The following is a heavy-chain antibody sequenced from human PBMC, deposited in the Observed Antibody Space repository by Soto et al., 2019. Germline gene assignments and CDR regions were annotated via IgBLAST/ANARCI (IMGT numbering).Heavy chain of an antibody. J-gene: IGHJ5*02. CDR1: GGTFSSYA. V-gene: IGHV1-69*06. D-gene: IGHD6-13*01. Sequence: QVQLVQSGAEVKKPGSSVKVSCKASGGTFSSYAISWVRQAPGQGLEWMGGIIPIFGTANYAQKFQGRVTITADKYTSTAYMELSSLRSEDTAVYYCARAVKIAAAGTGSWFDPWGQGTLVTVSS. CDR3: ARAVKIAAAGTGSWFDP. CDR2: IIPIFGTA.